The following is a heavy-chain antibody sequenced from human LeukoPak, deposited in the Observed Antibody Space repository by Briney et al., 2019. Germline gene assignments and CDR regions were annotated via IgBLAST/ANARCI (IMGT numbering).Heavy chain of an antibody. V-gene: IGHV4-59*12. Sequence: SETLSLTCTVSGGSISSYYWSWIRQPPGKGLEWIGYIYYSGSTNYNPSLKSRVTISVDTSKNQFSLKLSSVTAADTAVYYCARDNVVTIFGVVITPNWFDPWGQGTLVTVSS. CDR1: GGSISSYY. J-gene: IGHJ5*02. CDR3: ARDNVVTIFGVVITPNWFDP. D-gene: IGHD3-3*01. CDR2: IYYSGST.